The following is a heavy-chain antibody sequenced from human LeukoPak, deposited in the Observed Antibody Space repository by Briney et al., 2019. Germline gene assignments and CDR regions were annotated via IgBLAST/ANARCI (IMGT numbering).Heavy chain of an antibody. CDR3: AKIPIPKYSSGWYYLDY. Sequence: GRSLRLSCAASGFTFSSYGMHWVRQAPGKGLEWVAVISYDGSNKYYADSVKGRFTISRDNSKNTLYLQMNSLRAEDTAVYYCAKIPIPKYSSGWYYLDYWGQGTLVTVSS. CDR2: ISYDGSNK. D-gene: IGHD6-19*01. V-gene: IGHV3-30*18. CDR1: GFTFSSYG. J-gene: IGHJ4*02.